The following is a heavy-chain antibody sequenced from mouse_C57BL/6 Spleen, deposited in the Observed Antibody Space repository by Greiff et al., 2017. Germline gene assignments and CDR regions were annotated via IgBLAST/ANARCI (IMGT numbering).Heavy chain of an antibody. Sequence: QVQLKQSGAELARPGASVKLSCKASGYTFTSYGISWVKQRTGQGLEWIGEIYPRSGNTYYNEKFKGKATLTADKSSSTAYMELRSLTSEDSAVYFCARLLYYDYDCAMDYWGQGTSVTVSS. CDR3: ARLLYYDYDCAMDY. J-gene: IGHJ4*01. D-gene: IGHD2-4*01. CDR1: GYTFTSYG. CDR2: IYPRSGNT. V-gene: IGHV1-81*01.